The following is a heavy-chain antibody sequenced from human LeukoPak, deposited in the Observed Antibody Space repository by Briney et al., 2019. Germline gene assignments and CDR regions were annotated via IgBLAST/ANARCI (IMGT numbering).Heavy chain of an antibody. CDR1: GFTVSPNF. D-gene: IGHD6-13*01. CDR3: ATAKSGWYLVDT. Sequence: PGGSLTLSCAASGFTVSPNFMSWVRQAPGKGLEWVSVIYSGHNTYYADSVRGRFTISRDTYKNTLYLQMNSLRAEDTAIYFCATAKSGWYLVDTWGQGTMVTVSS. V-gene: IGHV3-53*01. CDR2: IYSGHNT. J-gene: IGHJ3*01.